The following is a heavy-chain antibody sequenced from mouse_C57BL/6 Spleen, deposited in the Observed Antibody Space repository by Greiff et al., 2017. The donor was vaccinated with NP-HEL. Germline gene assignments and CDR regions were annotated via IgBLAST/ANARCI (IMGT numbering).Heavy chain of an antibody. CDR1: GFSLTSYG. V-gene: IGHV2-4*01. Sequence: VKLMESGPGLVQPSQSLPITCTVSGFSLTSYGVHWVRQPPGKGLEWLGVIWSGGSTDYNAAFISRLSISKDNSKSQVFFKMNSLQADDTAIYYCAKRQLGDYAMDYWGQGTSVTVSS. J-gene: IGHJ4*01. CDR2: IWSGGST. D-gene: IGHD3-2*01. CDR3: AKRQLGDYAMDY.